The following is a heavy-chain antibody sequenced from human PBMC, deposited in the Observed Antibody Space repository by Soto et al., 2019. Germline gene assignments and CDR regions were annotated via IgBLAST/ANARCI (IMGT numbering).Heavy chain of an antibody. CDR2: INPNSGVT. CDR1: GYTFTGYY. V-gene: IGHV1-2*02. D-gene: IGHD6-13*01. J-gene: IGHJ5*02. CDR3: ARGTTRYSSSWQNWFDP. Sequence: ASVKVSCKASGYTFTGYYMHWVRQAPGQGLEWMGWINPNSGVTNYAQKFQGRVTITADESTSTAYMELSSLRSEDTAVYYCARGTTRYSSSWQNWFDPWGQGTLVTVSS.